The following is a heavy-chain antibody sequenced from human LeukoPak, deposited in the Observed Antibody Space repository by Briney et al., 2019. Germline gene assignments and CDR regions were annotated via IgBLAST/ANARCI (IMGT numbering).Heavy chain of an antibody. V-gene: IGHV3-21*01. J-gene: IGHJ4*02. CDR1: GFTFSSHS. Sequence: PGGSLRLSCAASGFTFSSHSMNWVRQAPGKGLEWVSSISSSSSYIYYADSVKGRFTISRDNAKNSLYLQMNSLRAEDTAVYYCARDFTMVRGVTIFDYWGQGTLVTVSS. CDR2: ISSSSSYI. CDR3: ARDFTMVRGVTIFDY. D-gene: IGHD3-10*01.